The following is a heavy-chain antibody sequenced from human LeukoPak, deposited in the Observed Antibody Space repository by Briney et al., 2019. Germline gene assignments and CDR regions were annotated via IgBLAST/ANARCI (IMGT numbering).Heavy chain of an antibody. V-gene: IGHV1-18*01. J-gene: IGHJ3*02. Sequence: ASVKVSCKASGYTFTSYGISWVRQAPGQGLEWMGWISAYNGNTNYAQKLQGRVTMTTDTSTSTAYMELRSLRSDDTAVYYCAREGGYDSSGYYYDGAFDIWGQGTMVTVSS. CDR1: GYTFTSYG. CDR2: ISAYNGNT. CDR3: AREGGYDSSGYYYDGAFDI. D-gene: IGHD3-22*01.